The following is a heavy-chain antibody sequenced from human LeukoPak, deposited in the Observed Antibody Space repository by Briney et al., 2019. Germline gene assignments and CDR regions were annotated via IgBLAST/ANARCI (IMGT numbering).Heavy chain of an antibody. CDR3: AREAITIFGVVRTQTTYGPHRFDP. CDR1: GGTFSSYA. J-gene: IGHJ5*02. V-gene: IGHV1-69*13. Sequence: SVKVSCKASGGTFSSYAISWVRQAPGQGLEWMGGIIPIFGTANYAQKFQGRVTITAEESTSTAYMELSSLRSEDTAVYYCAREAITIFGVVRTQTTYGPHRFDPWGQGTLVTVSS. CDR2: IIPIFGTA. D-gene: IGHD3-3*01.